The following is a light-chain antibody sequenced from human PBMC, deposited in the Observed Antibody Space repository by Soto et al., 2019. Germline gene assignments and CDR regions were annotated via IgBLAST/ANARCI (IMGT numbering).Light chain of an antibody. CDR2: EVI. V-gene: IGLV2-14*01. CDR3: FSKISGFVYG. J-gene: IGLJ1*01. CDR1: NSDIGRYNY. Sequence: QSVLTQPASVSGSPGQSITISCAGTNSDIGRYNYVSWHQQHPGKAPKLLIFEVIHRPSGVSNRFSGSKSGDTASLTISGLQAEDEADYFCFSKISGFVYGFGTGTKLTVL.